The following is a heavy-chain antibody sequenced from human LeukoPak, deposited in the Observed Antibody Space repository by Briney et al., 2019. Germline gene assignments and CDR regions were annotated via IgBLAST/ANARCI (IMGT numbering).Heavy chain of an antibody. CDR1: GGSFSGYY. CDR2: INHSGST. J-gene: IGHJ4*02. CDR3: ARSLGPRRYYFGY. Sequence: TLSLTCAVYGGSFSGYYWSWIRQPPGKGLEWIGEINHSGSTNYNPSLKSRVTISVDTSKNQFSLKLSSVTAADTAVYYCARSLGPRRYYFGYWGQGTLVTVSS. V-gene: IGHV4-34*09.